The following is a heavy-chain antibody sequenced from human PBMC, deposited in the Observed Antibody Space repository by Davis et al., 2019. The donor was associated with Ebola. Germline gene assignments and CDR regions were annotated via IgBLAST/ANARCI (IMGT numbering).Heavy chain of an antibody. D-gene: IGHD3-10*01. V-gene: IGHV7-4-1*02. CDR3: ARDSGDYYYYGMDV. CDR1: GYTFTNYA. J-gene: IGHJ6*04. Sequence: ASVKVSCKASGYTFTNYAMNWVRQAPGHGLEWMGWINTNTGNPTYAQGFTGRFVFSLDTSVSTAYLQISSLKAEDTAVYYCARDSGDYYYYGMDVWGKGTTVTVSS. CDR2: INTNTGNP.